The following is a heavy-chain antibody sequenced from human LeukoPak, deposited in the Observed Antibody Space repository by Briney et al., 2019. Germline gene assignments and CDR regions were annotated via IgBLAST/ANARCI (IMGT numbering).Heavy chain of an antibody. CDR2: ITSSGNTI. Sequence: GRSLRLSCAASGFTFSSYEMNWVRHAPRRGLEWVSYITSSGNTIYYADSAKGRFTISRDNDKNSLYLQMNSLRAEDTAVYYCARLTTMTTTGGPFAYWGQGTLVTVSS. V-gene: IGHV3-48*03. CDR1: GFTFSSYE. J-gene: IGHJ4*02. CDR3: ARLTTMTTTGGPFAY. D-gene: IGHD4-17*01.